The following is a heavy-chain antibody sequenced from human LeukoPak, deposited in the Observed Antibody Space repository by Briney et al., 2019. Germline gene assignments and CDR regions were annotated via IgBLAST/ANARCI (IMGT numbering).Heavy chain of an antibody. D-gene: IGHD1-1*01. CDR2: IHYSGST. Sequence: SETLSLTCTVSGGSISGYYWSWFRHPPGKGLEWIGYIHYSGSTNYNPSLKSRVTISLDTSKKQFFLSPSSVTAADTAVYYCAMYDSFFDYCGQGTLVTVSS. CDR3: AMYDSFFDY. V-gene: IGHV4-59*08. J-gene: IGHJ4*02. CDR1: GGSISGYY.